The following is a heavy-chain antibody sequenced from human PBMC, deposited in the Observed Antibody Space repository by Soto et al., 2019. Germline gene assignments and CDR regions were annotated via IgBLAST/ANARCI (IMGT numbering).Heavy chain of an antibody. CDR3: AFISGSGSYYFYY. Sequence: EVQLLESGGGLVQPGGSLRLSCAASGFTFSSYAMWWVRQAPGKGLECVSAISGGGETTYYADSVKGRFTIARDNSKNTLYLQMSSLRAEDTGVYYCAFISGSGSYYFYYWGQGTLVTLAS. CDR1: GFTFSSYA. D-gene: IGHD3-10*01. V-gene: IGHV3-23*01. J-gene: IGHJ4*02. CDR2: ISGGGETT.